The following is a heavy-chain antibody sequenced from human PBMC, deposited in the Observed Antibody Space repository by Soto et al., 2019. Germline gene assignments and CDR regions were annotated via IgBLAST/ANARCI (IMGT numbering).Heavy chain of an antibody. J-gene: IGHJ4*02. CDR1: GFTFSSYA. CDR3: AKDHLFGSDYYDSSGNEFEY. D-gene: IGHD3-22*01. CDR2: ISGSGGST. Sequence: GGSLSLSCAASGFTFSSYAMSWVRQAPXKXXELVSAISGSGGSTYYADSVKGRFAISRDNSKNTLYLQMNSLRAEDTAVYYCAKDHLFGSDYYDSSGNEFEYWGQGTLVTVHS. V-gene: IGHV3-23*01.